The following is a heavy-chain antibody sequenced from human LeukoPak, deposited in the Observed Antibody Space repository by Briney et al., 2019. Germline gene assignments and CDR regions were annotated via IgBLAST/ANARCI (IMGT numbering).Heavy chain of an antibody. CDR3: ARVGDGYTIVFDY. J-gene: IGHJ4*02. D-gene: IGHD5-24*01. CDR1: GGSISSGDYY. Sequence: PSRTLSLTCTVSGGSISSGDYYWSWIRQPPGKGLEWIGYIYYSGSTYYNPSLKSRVTISVDTSKNQFSLKLSSVTAADTAVYYCARVGDGYTIVFDYWGQGTLVTVSS. V-gene: IGHV4-30-4*08. CDR2: IYYSGST.